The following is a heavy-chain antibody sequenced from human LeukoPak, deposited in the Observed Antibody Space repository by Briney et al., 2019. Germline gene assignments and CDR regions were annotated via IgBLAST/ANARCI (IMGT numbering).Heavy chain of an antibody. CDR3: ARGSGYDSEPFDY. J-gene: IGHJ4*02. CDR2: IKQDGSEK. V-gene: IGHV3-7*01. D-gene: IGHD5-12*01. Sequence: GGSLRLSCAAAGFTFSSYWMSWVRQAPGKGLEWVANIKQDGSEKYYVDSVKGRFTISRDNAKNSLYLQMISLRAEDTAVYYCARGSGYDSEPFDYWGQGTLVTVSS. CDR1: GFTFSSYW.